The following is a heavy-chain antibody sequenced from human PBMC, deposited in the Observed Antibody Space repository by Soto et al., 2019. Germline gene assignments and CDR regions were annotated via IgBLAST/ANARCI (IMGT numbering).Heavy chain of an antibody. CDR2: IYYSGST. CDR1: GGSIRSYY. Sequence: SETLSLTCTVSGGSIRSYYLSWIRQPPGKGLEWIGYIYYSGSTNYNPSLKSRVTISVDTSKNQFSLKLSSVTAADTAIYYCAKLGVRVATAGVDFWGQGTLVTVSS. CDR3: AKLGVRVATAGVDF. J-gene: IGHJ4*02. D-gene: IGHD6-13*01. V-gene: IGHV4-59*08.